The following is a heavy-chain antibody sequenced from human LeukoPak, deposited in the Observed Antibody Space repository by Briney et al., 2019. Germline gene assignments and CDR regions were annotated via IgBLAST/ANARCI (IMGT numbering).Heavy chain of an antibody. CDR2: IRYDGSNK. V-gene: IGHV3-30*02. Sequence: GGSLRLSCAASGFTFSSYSMNWVRQAPGKGLEWVAFIRYDGSNKYYADSVKGRFTISRDNSKNTLYLQMNSLRAEDTAVYYCAKSLHSYPSARLDYWGQGTLVTVSS. J-gene: IGHJ4*02. CDR1: GFTFSSYS. D-gene: IGHD4-11*01. CDR3: AKSLHSYPSARLDY.